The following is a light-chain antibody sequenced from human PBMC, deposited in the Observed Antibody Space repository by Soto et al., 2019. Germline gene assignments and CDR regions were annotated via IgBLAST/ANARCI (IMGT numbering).Light chain of an antibody. CDR1: SSDVGGYFY. V-gene: IGLV2-8*01. J-gene: IGLJ3*02. Sequence: QSALTQPPSASGSPGQSVTISCTGTSSDVGGYFYVSWYQQHPGKAPKLMIYEVTKRPSGVPDRFSGSKSGNTASLTVSGLLAEDEAEYYCSSYAGSNNWVFGGGTKLTVL. CDR3: SSYAGSNNWV. CDR2: EVT.